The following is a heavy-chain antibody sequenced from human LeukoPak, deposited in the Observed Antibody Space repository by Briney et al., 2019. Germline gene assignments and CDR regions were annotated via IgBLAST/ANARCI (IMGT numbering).Heavy chain of an antibody. CDR2: INHSGST. J-gene: IGHJ5*02. CDR1: GGSFSGYY. V-gene: IGHV4-34*01. CDR3: ASLLTTVTMSDRFDP. Sequence: PSETLSLTCAVYGGSFSGYYWSWIRQPPGKGLEWIGEINHSGSTNYNPSLKSRVTISVDTSKNQFSLKLSSVTAADTAVYYCASLLTTVTMSDRFDPWGQGTLVTVSS. D-gene: IGHD4-17*01.